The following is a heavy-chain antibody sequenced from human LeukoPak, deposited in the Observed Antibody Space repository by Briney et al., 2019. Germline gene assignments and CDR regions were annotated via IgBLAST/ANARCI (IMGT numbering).Heavy chain of an antibody. J-gene: IGHJ4*02. V-gene: IGHV1-24*01. CDR3: ATVRFLEWLSRGSYFDY. Sequence: ASVKVSCKVSGYTLTELSMHWVRQAPGKGLEWMGGFDPEDGETIYAQKFQGRVTMTEDTSTDTAYMELSSLRSEDTAVYYCATVRFLEWLSRGSYFDYWGQGTLVTVSS. CDR1: GYTLTELS. CDR2: FDPEDGET. D-gene: IGHD3-3*01.